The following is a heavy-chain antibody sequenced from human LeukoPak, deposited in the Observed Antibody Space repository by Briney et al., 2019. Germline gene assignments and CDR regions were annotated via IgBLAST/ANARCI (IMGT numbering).Heavy chain of an antibody. CDR1: GYTFTSYY. CDR2: INPSGGST. J-gene: IGHJ4*02. V-gene: IGHV1-46*01. Sequence: ASVKVSCKASGYTFTSYYMHWVRQAPGQGLEWMGIINPSGGSTSYAQKFQGRVTMTRDTSTSTVYMELSSLRSEDTAVYYCATDRYDFWSGYYKPPPFDYWGQGTLVTVSS. D-gene: IGHD3-3*01. CDR3: ATDRYDFWSGYYKPPPFDY.